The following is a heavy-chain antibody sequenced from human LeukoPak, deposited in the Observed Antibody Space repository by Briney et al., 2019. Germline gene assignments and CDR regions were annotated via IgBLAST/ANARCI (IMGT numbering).Heavy chain of an antibody. Sequence: SETLSLTCTVSADSINSYYWTWIRQPPGKGLEWIGYIYYSGTTNYNPSLKSRVTISVDTSKNQFSLKLSSVTAADTAVYYCASGRHLGFDYWGQGTLVTVS. V-gene: IGHV4-59*01. CDR3: ASGRHLGFDY. CDR1: ADSINSYY. CDR2: IYYSGTT. J-gene: IGHJ4*02. D-gene: IGHD1-26*01.